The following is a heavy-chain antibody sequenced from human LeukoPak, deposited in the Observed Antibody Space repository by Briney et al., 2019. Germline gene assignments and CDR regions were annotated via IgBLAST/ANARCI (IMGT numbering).Heavy chain of an antibody. CDR1: GGTFISYA. CDR3: ARDPRYSYGKTFDY. Sequence: SVKVSCKASGGTFISYAISWVRQAPGRGLEWMGRIIPIFGTANYAQKFQGRVTITTDESTSTAYMELRSLRSDDTAVYYCARDPRYSYGKTFDYWGQGTLVTVSS. D-gene: IGHD5-18*01. CDR2: IIPIFGTA. J-gene: IGHJ4*02. V-gene: IGHV1-69*05.